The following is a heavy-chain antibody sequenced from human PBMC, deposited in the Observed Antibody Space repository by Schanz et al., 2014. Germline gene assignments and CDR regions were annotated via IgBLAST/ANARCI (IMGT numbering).Heavy chain of an antibody. CDR1: GYTFSSYG. V-gene: IGHV1-69*04. CDR3: ASSGAGYSSSWDFDY. D-gene: IGHD6-13*01. CDR2: IIPIHGIV. J-gene: IGHJ4*02. Sequence: QVQLVQSGAEVKKPGASVKVSCKASGYTFSSYGITWVRQAPGQGLEWMGRIIPIHGIVNYAQNFQGRVTITADKSTSTAYMELTSLRSEDTAVYYCASSGAGYSSSWDFDYWGQGTLVTVSS.